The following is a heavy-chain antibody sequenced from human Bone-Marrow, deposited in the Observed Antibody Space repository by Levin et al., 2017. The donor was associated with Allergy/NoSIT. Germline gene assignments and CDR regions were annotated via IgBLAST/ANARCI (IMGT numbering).Heavy chain of an antibody. CDR1: GFDFSGHA. CDR3: ARAWGEGLVADSLAH. D-gene: IGHD2-8*02. J-gene: IGHJ1*01. Sequence: GESLKISCAASGFDFSGHAMTWVRQAAGKGLEWISGITGTGGSTYYADSVRGRFTVSRDNSRNTLYLQMSSLRVDDTAVYYCARAWGEGLVADSLAHWGQGTRVSVSS. V-gene: IGHV3-23*01. CDR2: ITGTGGST.